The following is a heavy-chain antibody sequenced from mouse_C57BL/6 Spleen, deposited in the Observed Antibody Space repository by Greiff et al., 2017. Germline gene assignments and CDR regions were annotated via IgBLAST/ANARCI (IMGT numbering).Heavy chain of an antibody. J-gene: IGHJ4*01. V-gene: IGHV1-15*01. CDR3: TEFLYAMED. CDR2: IDPETGGT. CDR1: GYTFTDYE. Sequence: VKLQESGAELVRPGASVTLSCKASGYTFTDYEMHWVKQTPVHGLEWIGAIDPETGGTAYNQKFKGKAILTADKSSSTAYMELRSLTSEDSAVYYCTEFLYAMEDWGQGTSVTVAT.